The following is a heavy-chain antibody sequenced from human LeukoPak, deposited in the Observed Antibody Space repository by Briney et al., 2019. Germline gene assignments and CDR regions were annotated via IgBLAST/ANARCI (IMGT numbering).Heavy chain of an antibody. V-gene: IGHV3-30*02. CDR1: GFTFSSYG. J-gene: IGHJ4*02. CDR3: AKDQGNYYDSSGYYTFDY. Sequence: PGGSLRLSCAASGFTFSSYGMHWVRQAPGKGLEWVAFIRYDGSNRYYADSVKGRFTISRDNSKNTLYLQMNSLRAEDTAVYYCAKDQGNYYDSSGYYTFDYWGQGTLVTVSS. D-gene: IGHD3-22*01. CDR2: IRYDGSNR.